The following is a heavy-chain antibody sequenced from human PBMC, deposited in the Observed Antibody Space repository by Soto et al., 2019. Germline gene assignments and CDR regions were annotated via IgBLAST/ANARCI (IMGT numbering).Heavy chain of an antibody. V-gene: IGHV3-13*05. D-gene: IGHD2-2*01. Sequence: PGGSLRLSCAASGFTFSSYDMHWVRQATGKGLEWVSAIGTAGDPYYPGSVKGRFTISRENAKNSLYLQMNSLRAGDTAVYYCARVRAIVVVPAAPFWFDPWGQGTLVTVSS. CDR2: IGTAGDP. CDR3: ARVRAIVVVPAAPFWFDP. CDR1: GFTFSSYD. J-gene: IGHJ5*02.